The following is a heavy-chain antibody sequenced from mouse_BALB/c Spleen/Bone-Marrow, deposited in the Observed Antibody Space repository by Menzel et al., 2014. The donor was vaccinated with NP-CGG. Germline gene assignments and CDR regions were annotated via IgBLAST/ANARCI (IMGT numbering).Heavy chain of an antibody. CDR3: ALLGYYGYVAV. Sequence: EVMLVESGGGLVQPGGSLKLSCAASGFDFSRYWMSWVRQAPGKGLDWIGEINPDSRTKNYAPSLKDKFIISRDNAKNTLYLQMSKVRSEDTALYYCALLGYYGYVAVWGAGTTVTVSS. V-gene: IGHV4-1*02. CDR1: GFDFSRYW. D-gene: IGHD2-2*01. J-gene: IGHJ1*01. CDR2: INPDSRTK.